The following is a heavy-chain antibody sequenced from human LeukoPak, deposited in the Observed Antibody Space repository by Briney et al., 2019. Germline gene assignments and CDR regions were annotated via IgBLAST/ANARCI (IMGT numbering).Heavy chain of an antibody. CDR1: GFTFSSNY. Sequence: GGSLRLSYAASGFTFSSNYMHWVRQAPGKGLVWVSRINTDGSDRTHADFVKGRFTISRDNAKNTLYLEMNSLRAEDTAVYYCARALRSPGDSGLDYWGQGALVTVSS. D-gene: IGHD3-10*01. J-gene: IGHJ4*02. V-gene: IGHV3-74*03. CDR3: ARALRSPGDSGLDY. CDR2: INTDGSDR.